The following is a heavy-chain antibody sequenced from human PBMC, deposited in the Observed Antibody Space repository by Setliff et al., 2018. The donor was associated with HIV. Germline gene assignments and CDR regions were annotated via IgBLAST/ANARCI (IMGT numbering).Heavy chain of an antibody. CDR3: VRERDDLTGYYQDY. J-gene: IGHJ4*02. CDR1: GGSISSYY. V-gene: IGHV4-59*12. D-gene: IGHD3-9*01. CDR2: IYYSGST. Sequence: SETLSLTCTVSGGSISSYYWNWIRQPPGKGLEWIGYIYYSGSTNYNPSLKSRVTISVDTSKNQFSLKLSSVTAADTAVYYCVRERDDLTGYYQDYWGQGTLVTVSS.